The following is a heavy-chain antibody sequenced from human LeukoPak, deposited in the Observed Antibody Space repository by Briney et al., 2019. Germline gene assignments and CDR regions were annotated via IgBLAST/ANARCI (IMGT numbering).Heavy chain of an antibody. CDR3: AKGGDGDYFDY. V-gene: IGHV3-66*01. CDR1: GFTVSSKY. D-gene: IGHD2-21*01. Sequence: GGSLRLSCAASGFTVSSKYISWVRQAPGKGLEWVSVIYSGGTTYYADSVKGRFTVSRDNSRNTLYLEMNSLRAEDTAVYYCAKGGDGDYFDYWGQGTLVPVS. J-gene: IGHJ4*02. CDR2: IYSGGTT.